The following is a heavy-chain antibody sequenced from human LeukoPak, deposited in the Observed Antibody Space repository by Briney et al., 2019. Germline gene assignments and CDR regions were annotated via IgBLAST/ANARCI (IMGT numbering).Heavy chain of an antibody. CDR1: GFTFSTYS. D-gene: IGHD2-15*01. J-gene: IGHJ5*02. Sequence: GGSLRLSCAASGFTFSTYSMNWVRQAPGKGLEWVSSISSGSRYIYYADSVRGRFTISRDNAKNSLYLQMNSLRAEDTAVYYCARCSGGGCYHSDDHWGQGTLVTVSS. CDR2: ISSGSRYI. CDR3: ARCSGGGCYHSDDH. V-gene: IGHV3-21*01.